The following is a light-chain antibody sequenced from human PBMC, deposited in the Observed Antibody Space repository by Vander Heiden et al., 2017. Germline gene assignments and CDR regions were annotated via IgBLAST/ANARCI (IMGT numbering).Light chain of an antibody. Sequence: QPVLPQAPSTSGTPGQRVTISGSGSNSNIGRNTVNWYQHLPGTAPKLVIYSNDQRPSGLPDRFSGSKSGTSASLAISGLQSEDEADYYCATWDDSLSGVVFGGGTKLTVL. V-gene: IGLV1-44*01. J-gene: IGLJ2*01. CDR2: SND. CDR1: NSNIGRNT. CDR3: ATWDDSLSGVV.